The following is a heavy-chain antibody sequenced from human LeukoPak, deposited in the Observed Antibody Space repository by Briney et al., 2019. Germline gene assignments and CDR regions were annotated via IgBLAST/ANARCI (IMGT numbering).Heavy chain of an antibody. CDR3: TDQQNYS. CDR2: TYYRSKWYN. Sequence: SQTLSLTCAISGDSVSSNSAAWNWIRQSPSRGLEWLGRTYYRSKWYNGYALSVKSRITINPDTSKDQFSLQLKSVTPEDTAVYYCTDQQNYSWGQGTLVTVSS. V-gene: IGHV6-1*01. CDR1: GDSVSSNSAA. D-gene: IGHD1-26*01. J-gene: IGHJ4*02.